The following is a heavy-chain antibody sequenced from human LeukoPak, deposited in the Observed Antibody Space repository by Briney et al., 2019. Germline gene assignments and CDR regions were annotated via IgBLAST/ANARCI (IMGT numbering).Heavy chain of an antibody. J-gene: IGHJ4*02. Sequence: GGSLRLSCTASGFTFGDYAMSWIRQAPGKGLEWVGFIRSKAYGGTTEYAASVKGRFTISRDDSKSIAYLQMNSLKTEDTAVYYCTRVGTYYDFWSGYYPTYWGQGTLVTVSS. CDR2: IRSKAYGGTT. V-gene: IGHV3-49*03. CDR1: GFTFGDYA. D-gene: IGHD3-3*01. CDR3: TRVGTYYDFWSGYYPTY.